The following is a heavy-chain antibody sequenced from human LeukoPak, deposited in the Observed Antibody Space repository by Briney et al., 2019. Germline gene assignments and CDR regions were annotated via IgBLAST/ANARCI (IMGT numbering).Heavy chain of an antibody. CDR3: ARGTRGDTAMVSLDY. CDR1: GFTFSSYW. CDR2: IKQDGSEK. Sequence: GGSLRLSCAASGFTFSSYWMSWVRQAPGKGLEWVANIKQDGSEKYYVDSVKGRFTISRDNAKNSLYLQMNSLRAEDTAVYYCARGTRGDTAMVSLDYWGQGTLVTVPS. J-gene: IGHJ4*02. V-gene: IGHV3-7*01. D-gene: IGHD5-18*01.